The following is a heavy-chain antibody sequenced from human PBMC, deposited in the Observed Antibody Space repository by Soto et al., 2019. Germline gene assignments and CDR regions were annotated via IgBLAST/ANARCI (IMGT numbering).Heavy chain of an antibody. Sequence: GSGPTLVNPTQTLTLTCTFSGFSLSTSGMCVSWIRQPPGKALEWLARIDWDDDKYYSTSLKTRLTIPKDTSKNQVVLTMTNMDPVDTATYYCATTNYDILTGAFDYWGQGTLVTVSS. CDR3: ATTNYDILTGAFDY. V-gene: IGHV2-70*11. CDR1: GFSLSTSGMC. J-gene: IGHJ4*02. D-gene: IGHD3-9*01. CDR2: IDWDDDK.